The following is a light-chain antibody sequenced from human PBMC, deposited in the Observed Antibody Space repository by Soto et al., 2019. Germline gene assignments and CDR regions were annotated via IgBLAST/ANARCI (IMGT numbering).Light chain of an antibody. CDR2: GNS. CDR1: SSNIGAGYD. Sequence: QAVVTQPPSVSGAPGQRVTISCTGSSSNIGAGYDVHWYQQLPGTAPKLLVYGNSNRPSGVPDRFSGSKSGTSASLAITGLQAEDEADYYCQSYDSSLSENVCGTGTKVTVL. V-gene: IGLV1-40*01. J-gene: IGLJ1*01. CDR3: QSYDSSLSENV.